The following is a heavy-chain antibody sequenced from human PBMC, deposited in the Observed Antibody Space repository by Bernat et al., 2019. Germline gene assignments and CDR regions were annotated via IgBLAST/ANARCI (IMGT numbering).Heavy chain of an antibody. V-gene: IGHV3-30-3*01. Sequence: VQLLESGGGLVQPGRSLRLSCAASGFTFSSYAMHWVRQAPGKGLEWVAVISYDGSNKYYADSVKGRFTISRDNSKNTLYLQMNSLRAEDTAVYYCARDRSSSWYSLISYYFDYWGQGTLVTVSS. CDR3: ARDRSSSWYSLISYYFDY. J-gene: IGHJ4*02. D-gene: IGHD6-13*01. CDR2: ISYDGSNK. CDR1: GFTFSSYA.